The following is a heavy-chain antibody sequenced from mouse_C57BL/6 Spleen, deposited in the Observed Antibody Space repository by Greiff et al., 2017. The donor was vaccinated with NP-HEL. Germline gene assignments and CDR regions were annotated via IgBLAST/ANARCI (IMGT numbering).Heavy chain of an antibody. CDR3: ARGQLGRGYFDV. D-gene: IGHD4-1*02. CDR2: IDPSDSET. J-gene: IGHJ1*03. Sequence: QVQLKESGAELVRPGSSVKLSCKASGYTFTSYWMHWVKQRPIQGLEWIGNIDPSDSETHYNQKFKDKATLTVDKSSSTAYMQLSSLTSEDSAVYYCARGQLGRGYFDVWGTGTTVTVSS. CDR1: GYTFTSYW. V-gene: IGHV1-52*01.